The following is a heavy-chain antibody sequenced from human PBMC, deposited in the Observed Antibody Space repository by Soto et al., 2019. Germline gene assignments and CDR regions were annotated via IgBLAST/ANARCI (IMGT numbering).Heavy chain of an antibody. CDR1: GGTFSSYT. D-gene: IGHD5-12*01. Sequence: ASVKVSCKASGGTFSSYTISWVRQAPGQGLEWMGRIIPILGIANYAQKFQGRVTITADKSTSTAYMELSSLRSEDTAVYYCARELAIFIVATADAFYICGQGTIVTVSS. CDR3: ARELAIFIVATADAFYI. J-gene: IGHJ3*02. V-gene: IGHV1-69*04. CDR2: IIPILGIA.